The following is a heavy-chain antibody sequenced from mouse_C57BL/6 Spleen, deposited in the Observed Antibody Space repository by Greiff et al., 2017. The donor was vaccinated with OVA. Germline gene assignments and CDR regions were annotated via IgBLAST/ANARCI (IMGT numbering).Heavy chain of an antibody. Sequence: VQLQQSGAELVRPGASVTLSCKASGYTFTDYEMHWVKQTPVHGLEWIGAIDPETGVTAYNQKFKGKAILTADKSSSTAYMDLRSLTSEDSAVYYCTGLYYGSSSFAYWGQGTLVTVSA. CDR1: GYTFTDYE. CDR2: IDPETGVT. D-gene: IGHD1-1*01. J-gene: IGHJ3*01. V-gene: IGHV1-15*01. CDR3: TGLYYGSSSFAY.